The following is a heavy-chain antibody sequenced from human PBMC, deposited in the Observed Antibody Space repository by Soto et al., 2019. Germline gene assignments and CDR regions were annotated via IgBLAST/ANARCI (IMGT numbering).Heavy chain of an antibody. Sequence: GEALKISCKGSVYSFTSYWIGWVRQMPGKGLEWMGIIYPGDSDTRYSPSFQGQVTISADKSISTAYLQWSSLRAEDTAIYYCAKCVRGYYWYFDYWGQETLVTVS. D-gene: IGHD3-3*01. CDR3: AKCVRGYYWYFDY. CDR2: IYPGDSDT. J-gene: IGHJ4*02. CDR1: VYSFTSYW. V-gene: IGHV5-51*01.